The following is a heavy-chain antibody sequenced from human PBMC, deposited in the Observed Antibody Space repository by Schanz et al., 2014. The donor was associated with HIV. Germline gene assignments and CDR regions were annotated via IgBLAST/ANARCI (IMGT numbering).Heavy chain of an antibody. CDR1: GGSFSGHY. V-gene: IGHV4-34*01. Sequence: QVQLRQWGAGLLKPSETLSLTCAVYGGSFSGHYWSWIRQPPGKGLEWVGEINYSGSTDYNPSLKSRVTISVDTSKNQFSLKLSSVTAADTAVYYCAREGEDTEAARWYSGVDVWGQGTTVTVSS. CDR3: AREGEDTEAARWYSGVDV. J-gene: IGHJ6*02. D-gene: IGHD6-25*01. CDR2: INYSGST.